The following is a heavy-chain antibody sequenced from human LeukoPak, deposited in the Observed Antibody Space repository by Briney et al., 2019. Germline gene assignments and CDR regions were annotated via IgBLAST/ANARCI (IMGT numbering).Heavy chain of an antibody. J-gene: IGHJ6*03. CDR1: GGSISSYY. Sequence: PSETLSLTCTVSGGSISSYYWSWIRQPAGKGLEWIGRIYTSGSTNYNPSLKSRVTMSVDTSNNQFSLKLSSVTAADTAVYYCARGRQDVTMIVVVMTAVSYYLDVWGKGTTVTVS. CDR2: IYTSGST. CDR3: ARGRQDVTMIVVVMTAVSYYLDV. D-gene: IGHD3-22*01. V-gene: IGHV4-4*07.